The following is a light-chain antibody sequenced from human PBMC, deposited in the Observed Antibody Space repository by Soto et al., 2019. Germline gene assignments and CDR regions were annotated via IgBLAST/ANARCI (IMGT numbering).Light chain of an antibody. V-gene: IGLV2-14*01. J-gene: IGLJ1*01. CDR1: SSDVGGYNY. Sequence: QSALTQPASVSGSPGQSITISCTGTSSDVGGYNYVSWYQQHPGKAPKIMIYDVSNRPSGVSNRFSGSKSGNTASLTISGLQAEYEADYYCSSYTSSSTPYVFGTGTKVTVL. CDR3: SSYTSSSTPYV. CDR2: DVS.